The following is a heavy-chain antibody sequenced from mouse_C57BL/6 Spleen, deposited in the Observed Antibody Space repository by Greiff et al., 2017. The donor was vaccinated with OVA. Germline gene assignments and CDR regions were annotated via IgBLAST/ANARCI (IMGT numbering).Heavy chain of an antibody. D-gene: IGHD2-2*01. Sequence: VQLQQPGAELVKPGASVKLSCKASGYTFTSYWMHWVKQRPGQGLEWIGMIHPNSGSTNYNEKFKSKATLTVDKSSSTAYMQLSSLTSEDSAVYYCSTMVTTPFAYWGQGTLVTVSA. V-gene: IGHV1-64*01. J-gene: IGHJ3*01. CDR2: IHPNSGST. CDR3: STMVTTPFAY. CDR1: GYTFTSYW.